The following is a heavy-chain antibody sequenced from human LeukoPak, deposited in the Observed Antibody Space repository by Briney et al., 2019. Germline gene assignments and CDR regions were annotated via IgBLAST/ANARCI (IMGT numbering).Heavy chain of an antibody. CDR3: ARQVIGHFDY. J-gene: IGHJ4*02. V-gene: IGHV4-59*08. CDR1: GASISGYY. CDR2: IYYSGST. Sequence: SETLSLTCTVSGASISGYYWSWIQQPPGKGLEWIGYIYYSGSTNYNLSLKSRVTISVDTSKNQFSLKLSSVTAADTAVYYCARQVIGHFDYWGQGTLVTVSS.